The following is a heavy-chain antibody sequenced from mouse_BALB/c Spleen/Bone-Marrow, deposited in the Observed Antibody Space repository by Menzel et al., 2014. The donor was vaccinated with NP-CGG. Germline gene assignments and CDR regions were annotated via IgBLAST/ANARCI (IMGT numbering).Heavy chain of an antibody. CDR3: ARDKGRVFFDY. CDR1: GFTFTDYY. Sequence: EVNLVESGGGLVQPGGSLRPSCATSGFTFTDYYMNWVRQPSGKALEWLGFIRNKANGYTTEYSASVKSRFTISRDNSQNILYLQMNTLRVDDSATYYCARDKGRVFFDYWGQGTTLTVSS. CDR2: IRNKANGYTT. J-gene: IGHJ2*01. V-gene: IGHV7-3*02.